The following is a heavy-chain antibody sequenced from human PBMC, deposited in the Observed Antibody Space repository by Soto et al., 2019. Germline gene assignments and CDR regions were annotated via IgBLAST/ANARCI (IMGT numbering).Heavy chain of an antibody. J-gene: IGHJ5*02. D-gene: IGHD3-16*01. CDR1: GFTFSNYW. Sequence: EVQLMESGGGLVQPGGSLRLSCVASGFTFSNYWMHWVRQAPGKGLVWVSRINSDGSTRSYAESVKGRFPISRDNVKNTLYLQMNSLRAEDTAVYYCVTSGGFDHWGQGTLVTVSS. CDR3: VTSGGFDH. V-gene: IGHV3-74*01. CDR2: INSDGSTR.